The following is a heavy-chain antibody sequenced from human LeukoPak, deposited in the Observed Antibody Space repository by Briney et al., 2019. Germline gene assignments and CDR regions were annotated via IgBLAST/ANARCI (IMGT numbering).Heavy chain of an antibody. J-gene: IGHJ4*02. V-gene: IGHV1-2*02. Sequence: ASVKVSCKASGYTFTGYYMHWVRQAPGQGLEWMGWINPNSGGTNYAQKFQGRVTMTRDTSISTAYMELSRLRSDDTAVYYCARDWRIGYCSGGSCYSGDYWGQGTLVTISS. CDR3: ARDWRIGYCSGGSCYSGDY. CDR1: GYTFTGYY. CDR2: INPNSGGT. D-gene: IGHD2-15*01.